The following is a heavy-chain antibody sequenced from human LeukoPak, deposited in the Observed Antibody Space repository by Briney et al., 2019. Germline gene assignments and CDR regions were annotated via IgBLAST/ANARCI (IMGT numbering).Heavy chain of an antibody. J-gene: IGHJ4*02. CDR2: IYDSGST. Sequence: PSETLSLTCTVSSGSISSYYWSWIRQPPGKGLEWIGYIYDSGSTNYNPSLKSRVTISVDTSKNQFSLKLTSVTAADTAVYYCTKGGRRDILTYWGQGILVTVSP. D-gene: IGHD3-9*01. CDR3: TKGGRRDILTY. CDR1: SGSISSYY. V-gene: IGHV4-59*01.